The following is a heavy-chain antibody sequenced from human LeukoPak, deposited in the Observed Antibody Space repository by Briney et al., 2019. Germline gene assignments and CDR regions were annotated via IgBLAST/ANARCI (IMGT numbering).Heavy chain of an antibody. V-gene: IGHV4-59*08. CDR1: GDSISGYY. CDR3: AGLDIVVVVAATHFDY. D-gene: IGHD2-15*01. CDR2: IYYSGST. J-gene: IGHJ4*02. Sequence: SETLSLTCTVSGDSISGYYWSWIRQPPGKGLECLGYIYYSGSTNYNPSLKSRVTISVDTSKNQFSLKLSSVTAADTAVYYCAGLDIVVVVAATHFDYWGQGTLVTVSS.